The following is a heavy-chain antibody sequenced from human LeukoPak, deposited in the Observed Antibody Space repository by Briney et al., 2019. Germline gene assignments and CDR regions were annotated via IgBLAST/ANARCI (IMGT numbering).Heavy chain of an antibody. Sequence: GGSLRLSCAASGFTFSTYWMTWVRQAPGKGLEWVANIKQDGSKSNYVDSVEGRFTISRDNAKNSLYLQMNSLRVEDTAVYYCARDTTYRNTNIYYDSFDIWGRGTMVTVSS. V-gene: IGHV3-7*01. D-gene: IGHD3-16*02. J-gene: IGHJ3*02. CDR3: ARDTTYRNTNIYYDSFDI. CDR1: GFTFSTYW. CDR2: IKQDGSKS.